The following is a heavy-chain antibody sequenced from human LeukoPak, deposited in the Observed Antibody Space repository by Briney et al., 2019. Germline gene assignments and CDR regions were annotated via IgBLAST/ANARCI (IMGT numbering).Heavy chain of an antibody. Sequence: GGSLRLSCSAPGFISTNYRMYWVRQVPGKGLEWVANINQDGSEKHYVDSVKGRFTISRDNAKSSLYLQMNSLRGDDTAVYYCATSRTLDYWGQGTLVTVSS. J-gene: IGHJ4*02. CDR3: ATSRTLDY. CDR2: INQDGSEK. CDR1: GFISTNYR. V-gene: IGHV3-7*05.